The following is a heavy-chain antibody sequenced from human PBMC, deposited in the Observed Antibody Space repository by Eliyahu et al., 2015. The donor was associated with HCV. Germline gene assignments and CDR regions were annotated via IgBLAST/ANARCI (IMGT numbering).Heavy chain of an antibody. D-gene: IGHD3-22*01. CDR2: IYTSGST. J-gene: IGHJ3*02. Sequence: QVQLQESGPGLVKPSETLSLTCTVSGGSISSXYWSWIRQPAGKGLEWIGRIYTSGSTNYNPSLKSRVTMSVDTSKNQFSLKLSSVTAADTAVYYCARVVSGYYYDSSGYVGAFDIWGQGTMVTVSS. CDR1: GGSISSXY. V-gene: IGHV4-4*07. CDR3: ARVVSGYYYDSSGYVGAFDI.